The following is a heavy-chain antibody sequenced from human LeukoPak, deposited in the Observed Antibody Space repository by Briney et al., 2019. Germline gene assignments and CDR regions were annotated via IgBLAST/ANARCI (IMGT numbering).Heavy chain of an antibody. J-gene: IGHJ3*02. CDR1: GGSISSYY. CDR3: AREVRGVIITGGDAFDI. CDR2: IYTSGST. D-gene: IGHD3-10*01. V-gene: IGHV4-4*07. Sequence: PSETLSLTCTVSGGSISSYYWSWIRQPAGKGLEWIGRIYTSGSTNYNPSLKSRVTMPVDTSKNQFSLKLSSVTATDTAVYYCAREVRGVIITGGDAFDIWGQGTMVTVSS.